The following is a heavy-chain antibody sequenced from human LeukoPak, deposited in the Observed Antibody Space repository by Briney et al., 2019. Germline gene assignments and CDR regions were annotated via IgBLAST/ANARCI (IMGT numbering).Heavy chain of an antibody. Sequence: GRSLRLSCEASGFIFSSYGMHWVRQAPGKGLEWVAFISYEATNKYYADSVKGRFTISRDNPKNTLYLQMNSLRAEDTAVYYCAKDRGGDHYYYYGMDVWGQGTTVTVSS. V-gene: IGHV3-30*18. D-gene: IGHD3-16*01. CDR2: ISYEATNK. CDR1: GFIFSSYG. CDR3: AKDRGGDHYYYYGMDV. J-gene: IGHJ6*02.